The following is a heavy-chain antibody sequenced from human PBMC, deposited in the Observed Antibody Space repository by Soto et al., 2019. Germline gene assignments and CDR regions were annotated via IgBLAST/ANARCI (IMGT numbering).Heavy chain of an antibody. V-gene: IGHV1-69*06. D-gene: IGHD6-13*01. CDR2: FIPLFGTA. Sequence: ASVKVSGKASGGTFSSYAISWVRQAPGQGLEWMGGFIPLFGTAKNAQKFQGRVTITADKSTSTGYMELSSLRSEDTAVYYCATDRSSSWPPFFDYWGQGTLVTVSS. J-gene: IGHJ4*02. CDR3: ATDRSSSWPPFFDY. CDR1: GGTFSSYA.